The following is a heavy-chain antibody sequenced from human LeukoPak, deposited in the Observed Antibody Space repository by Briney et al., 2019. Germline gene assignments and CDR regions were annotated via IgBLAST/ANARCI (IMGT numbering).Heavy chain of an antibody. V-gene: IGHV3-30-3*01. CDR3: ARGRRGSPAVNFDY. CDR2: ISYDGSNK. Sequence: GRSLRLSCAASGFTFSSYAMHWVRQAPGKGLEWVAVISYDGSNKYYADSVKGRFTISRDNSKNTLYLQMNSLRAEDTAVYHCARGRRGSPAVNFDYWGQGTLVTVSS. CDR1: GFTFSSYA. J-gene: IGHJ4*02. D-gene: IGHD2-2*01.